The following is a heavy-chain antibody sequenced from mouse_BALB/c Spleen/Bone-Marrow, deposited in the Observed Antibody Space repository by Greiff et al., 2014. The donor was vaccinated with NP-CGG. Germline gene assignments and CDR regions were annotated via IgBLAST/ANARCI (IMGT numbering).Heavy chain of an antibody. D-gene: IGHD1-2*01. CDR2: ILPGSGTT. CDR3: ARSPLLRLRYVMDY. V-gene: IGHV1-9*01. CDR1: GYTFTNYW. J-gene: IGHJ4*01. Sequence: VQLQQSGAELMKPGASVKISCKATGYTFTNYWILWVKQRPGHGLEWIGEILPGSGTTNYNEKFEGKATLTADTSSNTAYMQLSSLTSEDSAVYYCARSPLLRLRYVMDYWGQGTSVTVSS.